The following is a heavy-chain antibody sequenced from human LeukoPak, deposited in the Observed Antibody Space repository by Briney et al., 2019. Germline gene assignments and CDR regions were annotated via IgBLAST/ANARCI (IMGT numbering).Heavy chain of an antibody. Sequence: PGGSLRLSCAASGFTFSNYEMNWVRQAPGKGLEWVSFISSSGNTKYYPDSVKGRFTISRDNAKNSLYLQMNSLRGEDTAVYYCERGPSYDSGQPGYWGQGTLVTVSS. CDR1: GFTFSNYE. D-gene: IGHD3-10*01. CDR3: ERGPSYDSGQPGY. J-gene: IGHJ4*02. V-gene: IGHV3-48*03. CDR2: ISSSGNTK.